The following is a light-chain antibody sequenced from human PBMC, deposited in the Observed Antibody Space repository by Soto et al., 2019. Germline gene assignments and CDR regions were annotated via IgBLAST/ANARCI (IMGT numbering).Light chain of an antibody. J-gene: IGKJ4*01. CDR2: AAS. CDR1: QTISSF. CDR3: QQSYIIPLT. Sequence: DIQMTQSPPSLSASVGDSVTITCRASQTISSFVNWFQQKPGKPPRVLISAASRLQSGVPSRFSGSGAGTDFTLTISSLQPEDFATYYCQQSYIIPLTFGGWTKVDIK. V-gene: IGKV1-39*01.